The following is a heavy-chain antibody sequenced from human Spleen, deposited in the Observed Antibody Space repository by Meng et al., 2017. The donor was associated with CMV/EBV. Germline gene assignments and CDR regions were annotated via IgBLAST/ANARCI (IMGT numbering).Heavy chain of an antibody. V-gene: IGHV3-48*03. CDR2: VSSSGNTV. D-gene: IGHD3-3*01. CDR1: GFTFSSYE. J-gene: IGHJ4*02. Sequence: GESLKISCAGSGFTFSSYEMNWVRQAPGKGLEWISYVSSSGNTVYYADSVKGRFTSSRDNAKNSLYLQMNSLRVEDTAVYYCARDLGQQYYDSRWAFAYWGQGTLVTAPQ. CDR3: ARDLGQQYYDSRWAFAY.